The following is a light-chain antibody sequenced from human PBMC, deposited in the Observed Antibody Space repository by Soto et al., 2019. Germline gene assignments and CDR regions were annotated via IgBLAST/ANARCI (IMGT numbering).Light chain of an antibody. V-gene: IGKV1D-13*01. J-gene: IGKJ1*01. Sequence: AIQLTQSPSSLSASVGDRVTITCRAGQGISSALAWYQQKPGKAPKLLIYDASSLESGVPSRFSGSGSGTDFTLTISSLQPEDFATYYCQQFNNYPRWTFGQGTKVEIK. CDR3: QQFNNYPRWT. CDR1: QGISSA. CDR2: DAS.